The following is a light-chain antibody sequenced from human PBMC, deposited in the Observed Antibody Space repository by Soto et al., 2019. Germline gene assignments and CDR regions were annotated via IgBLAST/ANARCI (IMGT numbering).Light chain of an antibody. CDR2: SAS. J-gene: IGKJ3*01. CDR3: QQSYGVPYT. Sequence: DIPMTQSPSSLSASVGDRVTITCRTSQTITNFLNWYQQKPGEAPKLLIHSASTLQSGVPSRFTGSGSGTDFALTINSLQPEDFATYYCQQSYGVPYTFGPGTLVDIK. V-gene: IGKV1-39*01. CDR1: QTITNF.